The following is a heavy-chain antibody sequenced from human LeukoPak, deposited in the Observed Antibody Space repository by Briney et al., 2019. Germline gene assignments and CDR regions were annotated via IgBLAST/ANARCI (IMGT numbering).Heavy chain of an antibody. V-gene: IGHV3-53*01. CDR3: AKWYCSRNNCYCDY. Sequence: GGSLRLSCAASGFTVSNNYMSWVRQAPGEGLEWVSFIYDTGETYYTDSVKGRFTISRDNSKNTLFLQMNSLRAEDTAVYYCAKWYCSRNNCYCDYWGQGTLVTVSS. D-gene: IGHD2-2*01. CDR2: IYDTGET. J-gene: IGHJ4*02. CDR1: GFTVSNNY.